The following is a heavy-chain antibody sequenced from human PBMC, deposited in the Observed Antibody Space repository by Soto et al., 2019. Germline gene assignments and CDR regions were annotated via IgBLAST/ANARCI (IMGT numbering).Heavy chain of an antibody. CDR1: GFTFSNYW. D-gene: IGHD1-7*01. V-gene: IGHV3-74*01. CDR3: ARDNWNSY. Sequence: EVQLVESGGGLVQPGGSLRLPCVASGFTFSNYWMHWVRQAPGKGLVWVSRISTDESSTNYADSVTGRFTISRDNAMNTLYLQMNSLRAEDTAVYYCARDNWNSYWGQGTLVTVSS. CDR2: ISTDESST. J-gene: IGHJ4*02.